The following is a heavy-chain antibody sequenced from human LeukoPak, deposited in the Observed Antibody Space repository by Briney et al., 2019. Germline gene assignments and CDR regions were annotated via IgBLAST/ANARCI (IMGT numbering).Heavy chain of an antibody. CDR2: IKQDGSEK. V-gene: IGHV3-7*01. Sequence: GGSLRLSCAASGFTFSSYWMSWVRQAPGKGLEWVANIKQDGSEKYYVDSVKGRFTISRDNAKNSLYLQMNSLRAEDTAVYYCAASGYSSSWPDFDYWGQGTLVTVSS. CDR3: AASGYSSSWPDFDY. D-gene: IGHD6-13*01. CDR1: GFTFSSYW. J-gene: IGHJ4*02.